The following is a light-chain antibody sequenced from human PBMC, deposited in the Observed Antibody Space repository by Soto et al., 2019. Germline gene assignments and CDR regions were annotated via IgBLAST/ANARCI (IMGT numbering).Light chain of an antibody. Sequence: AIRMTQSPSSLSASTGDRVTITCRASQGISSYLAWYQQKPGKAPKLLIYAASTLQSGVPSRFSGSRSGTDFTLTISCLQSEDFATYYCQQYYSYPPVYTFGQGTKLEIK. J-gene: IGKJ2*01. CDR3: QQYYSYPPVYT. V-gene: IGKV1-8*01. CDR2: AAS. CDR1: QGISSY.